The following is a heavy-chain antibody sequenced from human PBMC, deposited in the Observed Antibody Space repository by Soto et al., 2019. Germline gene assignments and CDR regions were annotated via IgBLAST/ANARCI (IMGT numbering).Heavy chain of an antibody. D-gene: IGHD2-2*01. Sequence: ASVRVSCKASGYTYTSYGSSWVRQAPGQGLEWMGWISAYNGNTNYAQKLQGRVTMTTDTSTSTAYMELRSLRSDDTAVYYCARRGAVYGSSSRCYYFDYWGQGTLVTVSS. CDR2: ISAYNGNT. V-gene: IGHV1-18*01. J-gene: IGHJ4*02. CDR1: GYTYTSYG. CDR3: ARRGAVYGSSSRCYYFDY.